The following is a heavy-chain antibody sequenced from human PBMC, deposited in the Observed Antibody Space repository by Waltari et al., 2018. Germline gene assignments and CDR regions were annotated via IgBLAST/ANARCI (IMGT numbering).Heavy chain of an antibody. Sequence: QLQLQESGPRLVQPSETLSLPCTVSGVPMTSNCLYWAWIRQSPGQGLEWIGTISYSGATYFSPSLKSRVSVSRDTSKNQLSLILGSVTAADMAVYYCATYIGASVGTAAFDVWSQGTMVTVSS. CDR1: GVPMTSNCLY. D-gene: IGHD5-12*01. CDR3: ATYIGASVGTAAFDV. V-gene: IGHV4-39*01. J-gene: IGHJ3*01. CDR2: ISYSGAT.